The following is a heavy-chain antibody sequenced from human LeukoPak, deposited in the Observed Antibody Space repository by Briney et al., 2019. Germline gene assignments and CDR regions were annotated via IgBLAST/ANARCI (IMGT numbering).Heavy chain of an antibody. J-gene: IGHJ6*02. Sequence: ASVKVSCKASGGTFSSYAISWVRQAPGQGLEWMGWMNPKTGGTGYAQKFQGRLTMTRDTSINTGYMQLSSLKSDDTAVYYCARGLLDYASGEYYFYALDVWGQGTTVTVSS. V-gene: IGHV1-8*02. CDR2: MNPKTGGT. CDR1: GGTFSSYA. D-gene: IGHD3-10*01. CDR3: ARGLLDYASGEYYFYALDV.